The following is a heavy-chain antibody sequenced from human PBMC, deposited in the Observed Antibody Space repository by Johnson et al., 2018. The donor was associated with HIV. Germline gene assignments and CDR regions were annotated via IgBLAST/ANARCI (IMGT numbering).Heavy chain of an antibody. D-gene: IGHD6-13*01. J-gene: IGHJ3*01. CDR2: ISGSGGST. Sequence: VQLVESGGGLIQPGGSLRLSCEASGFTVSSNSLSWVRQAPGRGLEWVSGISGSGGSTNYADSVKGRFTISRDNSKNTLYLQMNSLRAEDTAGYYCSRPWGASSSPDSFDLWGQGTMVTVSS. CDR1: GFTVSSNS. CDR3: SRPWGASSSPDSFDL. V-gene: IGHV3-23*04.